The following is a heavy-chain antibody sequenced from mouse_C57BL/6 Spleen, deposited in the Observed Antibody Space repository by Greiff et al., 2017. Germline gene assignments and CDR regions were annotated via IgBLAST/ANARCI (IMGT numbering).Heavy chain of an antibody. CDR2: INPNNGGT. J-gene: IGHJ2*01. CDR3: ATIYYDYEGY. V-gene: IGHV1-26*01. Sequence: VQLQQSGPELVKPGASVKISCKASGYTFTDYYMNWVKQSHGKSLEWIGDINPNNGGTSYNQKFKGKATLTVDKSSSTAYMELRSLTSEDSAVYYCATIYYDYEGYWGQGTTLTVYS. D-gene: IGHD2-4*01. CDR1: GYTFTDYY.